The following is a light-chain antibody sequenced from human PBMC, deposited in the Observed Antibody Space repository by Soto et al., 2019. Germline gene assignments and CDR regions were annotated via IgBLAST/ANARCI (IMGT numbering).Light chain of an antibody. CDR2: AAS. V-gene: IGKV1-39*01. Sequence: DIQMTQSPSSLSASVGDTVTITCRASQSISVHLNWYQQKPGKVPKLLIYAASNLQSGVPSSFSGSGSETDFALTISSLQPEDFATYYCQQSYISPYTFGQGNKLQMK. CDR1: QSISVH. CDR3: QQSYISPYT. J-gene: IGKJ2*01.